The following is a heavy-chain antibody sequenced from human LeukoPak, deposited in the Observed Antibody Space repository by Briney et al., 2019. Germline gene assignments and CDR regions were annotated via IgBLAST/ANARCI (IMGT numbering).Heavy chain of an antibody. CDR1: GGSVTSTNW. J-gene: IGHJ4*02. CDR2: VHLDGRT. V-gene: IGHV4-4*02. CDR3: AREGGFFRPLDY. Sequence: PADTLSLTCGVSGGSVTSTNWWPWVRQPPGKGLEWIGEVHLDGRTNYNPSLKSRFTISVDLSENHISLKLTSVTAADTAVYYCAREGGFFRPLDYSGQGTLVTLTA. D-gene: IGHD3-3*01.